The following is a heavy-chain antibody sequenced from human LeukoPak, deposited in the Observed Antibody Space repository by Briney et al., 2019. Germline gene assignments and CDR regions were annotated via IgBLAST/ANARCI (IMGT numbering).Heavy chain of an antibody. CDR2: IKQDGSEK. CDR3: ARDMWDGRNIVVVPAATVLFDY. CDR1: GFTFSSYW. V-gene: IGHV3-7*01. Sequence: PGGSLRLSCAASGFTFSSYWMSWVRQAPGKGLEWVANIKQDGSEKYYVDSVKGRFTISRDNAKNSLYLQMNSLRAEDTAVYYCARDMWDGRNIVVVPAATVLFDYWGQGTLVTVSS. D-gene: IGHD2-2*01. J-gene: IGHJ4*02.